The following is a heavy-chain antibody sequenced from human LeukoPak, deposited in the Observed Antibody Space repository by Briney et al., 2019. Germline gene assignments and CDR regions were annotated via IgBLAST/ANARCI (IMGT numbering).Heavy chain of an antibody. CDR1: GGSISSSSYC. CDR2: IYYSGST. Sequence: SETLSLTCTVSGGSISSSSYCWGWIRQPPGKGRDWFGSIYYSGSTYYNPSLKSRVTISVDTSKNQFSLKLSSVTAADTAVYYCARLATYYYDSSGYPIDAFDIWGQGTMVTVSS. CDR3: ARLATYYYDSSGYPIDAFDI. D-gene: IGHD3-22*01. J-gene: IGHJ3*02. V-gene: IGHV4-39*01.